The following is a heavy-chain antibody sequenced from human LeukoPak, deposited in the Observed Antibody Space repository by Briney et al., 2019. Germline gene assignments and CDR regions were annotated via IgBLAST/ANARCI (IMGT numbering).Heavy chain of an antibody. D-gene: IGHD5-18*01. CDR2: ISSNGGST. J-gene: IGHJ4*02. V-gene: IGHV3-64D*06. Sequence: PGGSLRLSCSASGFTFSSYAMHWVRQAPGKGLEYVSAISSNGGSTYYADSVKGRFTISRDNTKNTLYLQMSSLRAEGTAVYYCVKSISGYSYGYYFDYWGQGTLVTVSS. CDR3: VKSISGYSYGYYFDY. CDR1: GFTFSSYA.